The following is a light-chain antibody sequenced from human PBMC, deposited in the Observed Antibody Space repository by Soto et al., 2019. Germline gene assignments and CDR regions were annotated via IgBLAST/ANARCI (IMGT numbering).Light chain of an antibody. CDR3: QQSFKKKA. CDR1: QNISVY. V-gene: IGKV1-39*01. J-gene: IGKJ1*01. CDR2: SSS. Sequence: DIQMTQSPSSLSASAVDRVTITFRASQNISVYLNWYQQKPGKAPNLLIYSSSILEPGVPSRFSGSGSGTHFVLTITSLLPEDFATYYCQQSFKKKAFGQGTKVDIK.